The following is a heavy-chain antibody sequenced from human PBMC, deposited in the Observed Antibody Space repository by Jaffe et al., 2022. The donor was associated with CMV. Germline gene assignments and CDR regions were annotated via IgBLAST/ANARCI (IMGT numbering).Heavy chain of an antibody. CDR3: ARDLSIADSRGFDP. D-gene: IGHD6-6*01. V-gene: IGHV3-33*01. Sequence: QVQLVESGGGVVQPGRSLRLSCAASGFTFSSYGMHWVRQAPGKGLEWVAVIWYDGSNKYYADSVKGRFTISRDNSKNTLYLQMNSLRAEDTAVYYCARDLSIADSRGFDPWGQGTLVTVSS. CDR2: IWYDGSNK. J-gene: IGHJ5*02. CDR1: GFTFSSYG.